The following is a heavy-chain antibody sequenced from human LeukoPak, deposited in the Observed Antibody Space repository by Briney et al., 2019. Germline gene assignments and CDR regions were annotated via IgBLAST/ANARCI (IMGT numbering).Heavy chain of an antibody. Sequence: SETLSLTCTVSGGSISSYFWSWIRQPAAKGLEWIGRIYATGITNYNPSLKSRVTMSVDTSKNQFSLKLNSVTAADTAVYYCARETTGTERHFDYWGQGTLVTVSS. V-gene: IGHV4-4*07. J-gene: IGHJ4*02. CDR1: GGSISSYF. CDR3: ARETTGTERHFDY. D-gene: IGHD1-1*01. CDR2: IYATGIT.